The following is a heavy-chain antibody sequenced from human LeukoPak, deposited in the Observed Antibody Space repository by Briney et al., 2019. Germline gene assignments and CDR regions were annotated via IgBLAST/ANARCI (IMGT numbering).Heavy chain of an antibody. CDR3: ASFRSGNYYSYYFDY. J-gene: IGHJ4*02. CDR2: IYYSGNT. D-gene: IGHD1-26*01. CDR1: GGSISSSSYY. Sequence: SETLSLTCTVSGGSISSSSYYWGWIRQPPGKGLEWIGNIYYSGNTYYNPSLKSRVTISVDTSKNQFSLKLTSVTAADTAVYYCASFRSGNYYSYYFDYWGQGTLVTVSS. V-gene: IGHV4-39*01.